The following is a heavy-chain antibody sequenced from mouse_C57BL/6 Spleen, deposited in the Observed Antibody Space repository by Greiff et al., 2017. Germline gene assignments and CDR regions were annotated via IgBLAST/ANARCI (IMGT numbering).Heavy chain of an antibody. J-gene: IGHJ2*01. CDR2: IYPGSGST. Sequence: QVQLQQPGAELVKPGASVKMSCKASGYTFTSYWITWVKQRPGQGLEWIGDIYPGSGSTNYNEKFKSKATLTVDTSSSTASMQLSSLTSEDSTVYYCARVDYGSSYVRGYFDYWGQGTTLTVSS. D-gene: IGHD1-1*01. CDR1: GYTFTSYW. CDR3: ARVDYGSSYVRGYFDY. V-gene: IGHV1-55*01.